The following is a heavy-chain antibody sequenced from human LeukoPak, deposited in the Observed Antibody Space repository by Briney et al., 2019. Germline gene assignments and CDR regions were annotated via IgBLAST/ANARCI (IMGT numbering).Heavy chain of an antibody. V-gene: IGHV1-46*01. D-gene: IGHD3-16*01. CDR2: IKPSDAYT. CDR3: AREEEGGTFDY. CDR1: GYSFTSYY. J-gene: IGHJ4*02. Sequence: ASVKVSCKASGYSFTSYYMHWVRQAPGQGLEWMGIIKPSDAYTSYAQKFQGRVTMTRDTSTSTVYMEVSSLRSEDTAMYYCAREEEGGTFDYWGQGTLVTVSS.